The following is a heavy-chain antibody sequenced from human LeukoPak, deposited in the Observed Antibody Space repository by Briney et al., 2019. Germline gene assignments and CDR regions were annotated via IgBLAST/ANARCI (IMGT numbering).Heavy chain of an antibody. J-gene: IGHJ3*02. CDR1: GGSISSYY. CDR3: ARAGRWEGRPHAFDI. Sequence: SETLSLTCTVSGGSISSYYWNWIRQPPGKGLEWIGYIYYSGITNYNPSLKSRVTISVDTSKSQFSLKLSSVTAADTAVYYCARAGRWEGRPHAFDIWGQGTKVTVPS. V-gene: IGHV4-59*01. CDR2: IYYSGIT. D-gene: IGHD1-26*01.